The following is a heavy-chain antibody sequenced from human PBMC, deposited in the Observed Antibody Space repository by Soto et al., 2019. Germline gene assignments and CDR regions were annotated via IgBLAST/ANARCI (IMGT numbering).Heavy chain of an antibody. D-gene: IGHD3-9*01. J-gene: IGHJ6*02. CDR1: GFTFSDYY. CDR2: ISSSGSTI. CDR3: ARDERLRYFDWLLPDYYYYGMDV. Sequence: GGSLRLSCAASGFTFSDYYMSWIRQAPGKGLEWVSYISSSGSTIYYADSVKGRFTISRDNAKNSLYLQMNSLRAEDTAVYYCARDERLRYFDWLLPDYYYYGMDVWGQGTTVTV. V-gene: IGHV3-11*01.